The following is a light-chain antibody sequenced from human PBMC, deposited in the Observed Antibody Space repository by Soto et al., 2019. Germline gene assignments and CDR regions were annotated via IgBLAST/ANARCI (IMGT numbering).Light chain of an antibody. V-gene: IGKV1-5*03. Sequence: DPSARRASQSISKWLAWYQQKPGKAPKLLIYKASNLKSEVPSRFSGSGSGTEFTLPISRLPPDDFATYYCQPYKAPIAFGQGTRREIK. CDR1: QSISKW. CDR2: KAS. CDR3: QPYKAPIA. J-gene: IGKJ5*01.